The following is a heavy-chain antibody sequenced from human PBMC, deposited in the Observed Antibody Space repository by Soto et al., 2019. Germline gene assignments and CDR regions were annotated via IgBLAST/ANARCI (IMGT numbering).Heavy chain of an antibody. CDR1: GGSISSYY. J-gene: IGHJ4*02. V-gene: IGHV4-59*08. CDR2: IYYSGST. Sequence: SETLSLTCTVSGGSISSYYWSWIRQPPGKGLEWIGYIYYSGSTNYNPSLKSRVTISVDTSKNQFSLNLSSVTAADTAVYYCGRSSIDPGVFMYPFDYWGQETLVTVSS. D-gene: IGHD6-6*01. CDR3: GRSSIDPGVFMYPFDY.